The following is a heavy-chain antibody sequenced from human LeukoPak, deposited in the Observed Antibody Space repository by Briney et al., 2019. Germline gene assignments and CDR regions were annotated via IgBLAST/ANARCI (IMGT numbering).Heavy chain of an antibody. V-gene: IGHV1-18*01. CDR2: ISAYNGNT. J-gene: IGHJ6*02. CDR3: ARAGFLEWLLLLPYYYGMDV. D-gene: IGHD3-3*01. CDR1: GYTFSSYG. Sequence: ASVKVSCKASGYTFSSYGISWVRQAPGQGLEWMGWISAYNGNTNYAQKLQGRVTMTTDTSTSTAYMEPRSLRSDDTAVYYCARAGFLEWLLLLPYYYGMDVWGQGTTVTVSS.